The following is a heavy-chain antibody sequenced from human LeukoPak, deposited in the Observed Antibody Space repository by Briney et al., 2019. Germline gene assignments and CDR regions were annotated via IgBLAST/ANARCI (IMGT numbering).Heavy chain of an antibody. Sequence: PSETLSLTCTVSGGSMNNYYWSWIRQSPGKGLEWIGYIYHTGSATYKPSLKSRVTLSLDTSKNQFSLKLSSVTAADTAVYYCARGRGDSKGTSFDFWGQGTLVTVS. CDR1: GGSMNNYY. D-gene: IGHD3-22*01. J-gene: IGHJ4*02. V-gene: IGHV4-59*01. CDR3: ARGRGDSKGTSFDF. CDR2: IYHTGSA.